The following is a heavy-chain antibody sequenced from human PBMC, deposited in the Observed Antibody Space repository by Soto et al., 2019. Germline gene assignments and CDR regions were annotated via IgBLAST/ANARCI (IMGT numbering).Heavy chain of an antibody. CDR3: ARGRYALRYFDWVPIDY. CDR2: MNPNSGNT. D-gene: IGHD3-9*01. Sequence: GASVKVSCKASGYTFTSYDINWVRQATGQGLEWMGWMNPNSGNTGYAQKFQGRVTMTRNTSISTAYMELSSLRSEDTAVYYCARGRYALRYFDWVPIDYWGQGTLVTVSS. V-gene: IGHV1-8*01. J-gene: IGHJ4*02. CDR1: GYTFTSYD.